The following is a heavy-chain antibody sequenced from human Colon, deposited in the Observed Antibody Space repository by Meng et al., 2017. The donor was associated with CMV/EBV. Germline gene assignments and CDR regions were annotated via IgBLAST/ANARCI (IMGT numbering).Heavy chain of an antibody. V-gene: IGHV4-34*01. J-gene: IGHJ2*01. CDR2: ISHSGIT. CDR1: GVFFSSDY. CDR3: ARYRVGEPYYFDL. Sequence: QVQLQQWGTGRLKPSETLSLTCSAYGVFFSSDYWTWIRQPPGKGLEWIGEISHSGITNYNPSLKSRVTISIDTSKKKFSLMLSSVTAADAAVYYCARYRVGEPYYFDLWGRGTLVTVSS. D-gene: IGHD3-10*01.